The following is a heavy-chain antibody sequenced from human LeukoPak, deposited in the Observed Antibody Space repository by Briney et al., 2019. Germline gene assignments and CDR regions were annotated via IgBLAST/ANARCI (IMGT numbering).Heavy chain of an antibody. CDR1: GGSISSSSYY. J-gene: IGHJ4*02. CDR2: IYYSGRT. V-gene: IGHV4-39*02. Sequence: SETLSLTYSVSGGSISSSSYYWGWIRQPPGKGLEWIGSIYYSGRTYYNPSLKSRVTISVDTSKNQFSLKLSSVTAADTAVYYCARDLAGATTFDNWGQGTLVTVSS. CDR3: ARDLAGATTFDN. D-gene: IGHD1-26*01.